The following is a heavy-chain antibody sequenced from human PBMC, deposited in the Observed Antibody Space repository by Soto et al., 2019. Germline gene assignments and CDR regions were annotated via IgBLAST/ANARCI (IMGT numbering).Heavy chain of an antibody. CDR3: AKVGYSSSSFGMDV. J-gene: IGHJ6*02. CDR2: ISGSGGST. D-gene: IGHD6-13*01. Sequence: EVQLLESGGGLVQPGGSLRLSCAASGFTFSSYAMSWVRQAPGRGLEWVSAISGSGGSTYYADSVKGRFTISRDNSKNTLYLQMNSLRAEDTAVYYCAKVGYSSSSFGMDVWGQGTTVTVSS. V-gene: IGHV3-23*01. CDR1: GFTFSSYA.